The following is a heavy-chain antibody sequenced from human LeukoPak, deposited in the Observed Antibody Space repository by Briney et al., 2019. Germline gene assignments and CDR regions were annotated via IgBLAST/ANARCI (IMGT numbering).Heavy chain of an antibody. CDR2: IIPILGIA. CDR3: ARSVVVRGAPIDY. CDR1: GGTFSSYT. V-gene: IGHV1-69*02. J-gene: IGHJ4*02. Sequence: GSSVKVSCKASGGTFSSYTISWVRQAPGQGLEWMGRIIPILGIANYAQKFQGRVTITADKSTSTAYMELSSPRSEDTAVYYCARSVVVRGAPIDYWGQGTLVTVSS. D-gene: IGHD3-10*01.